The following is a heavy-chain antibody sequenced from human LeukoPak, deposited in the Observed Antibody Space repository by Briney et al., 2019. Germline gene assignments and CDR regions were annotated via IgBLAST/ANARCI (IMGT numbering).Heavy chain of an antibody. Sequence: GGSLRLSCAASGFTFSSYAMSWVRQAPGTGLECVSAISGSGGSTYYADSIKGRFTVSRDNSKNTLFLQMDSLRAEDTAVYYCAKLVLPAAIISPYNWFDPWGQGTLVIVSS. V-gene: IGHV3-23*01. J-gene: IGHJ5*02. CDR1: GFTFSSYA. CDR3: AKLVLPAAIISPYNWFDP. CDR2: ISGSGGST. D-gene: IGHD2-2*01.